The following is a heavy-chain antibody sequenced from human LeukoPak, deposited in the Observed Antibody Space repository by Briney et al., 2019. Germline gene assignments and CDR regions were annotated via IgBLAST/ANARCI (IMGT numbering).Heavy chain of an antibody. J-gene: IGHJ6*02. CDR1: GFTFSSYA. D-gene: IGHD2-2*01. V-gene: IGHV3-23*01. Sequence: GGSLRLSCAASGFTFSSYAMSWVRQAPGKGLEWVSSISGSGGIAYYADSVKGRFTISRDNSNNTLSPQMSGLRVEDTAVYYCAKDGCPSCYFVYYYYGMDVWGQGTTVTVSS. CDR3: AKDGCPSCYFVYYYYGMDV. CDR2: ISGSGGIA.